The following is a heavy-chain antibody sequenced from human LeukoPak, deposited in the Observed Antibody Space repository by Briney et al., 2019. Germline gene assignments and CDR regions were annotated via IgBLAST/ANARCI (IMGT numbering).Heavy chain of an antibody. CDR3: ASSTIVGATYYYYYYMDV. D-gene: IGHD1-26*01. CDR2: IYTSGST. Sequence: SETLSLTCAVSGGSISSNSYYWSWIRQPAGKGLEWIGRIYTSGSTNYNPSLKSRVTISVDTSKNQFSLKLSSVTAADTAVYYCASSTIVGATYYYYYYMDVWGKGTTVTISS. V-gene: IGHV4-61*02. CDR1: GGSISSNSYY. J-gene: IGHJ6*03.